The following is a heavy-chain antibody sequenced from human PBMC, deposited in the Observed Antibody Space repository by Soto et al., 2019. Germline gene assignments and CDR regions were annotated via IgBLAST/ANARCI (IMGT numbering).Heavy chain of an antibody. CDR1: GGPLSGYY. CDR3: AGAREKRSYWIWSFDL. V-gene: IGHV4-34*01. Sequence: QAQLQQWGAGLLKPSETLSLTCAVSGGPLSGYYWTWIRQSPGKGLEWIGDIRLGVRTNYNPTLKSRVTISADTSTNHFSLKMNSVTAADTAVYFCAGAREKRSYWIWSFDLWGRGTHVTVSS. D-gene: IGHD1-1*01. CDR2: IRLGVRT. J-gene: IGHJ2*01.